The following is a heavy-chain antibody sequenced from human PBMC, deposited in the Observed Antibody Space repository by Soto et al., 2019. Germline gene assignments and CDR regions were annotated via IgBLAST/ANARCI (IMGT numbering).Heavy chain of an antibody. CDR2: ISSSSYI. D-gene: IGHD3-3*01. CDR3: AREYDFWSGLYYFDY. V-gene: IGHV3-21*01. CDR1: GFTFSTYT. J-gene: IGHJ4*02. Sequence: ESGGGLVKPGGSLRLSCAASGFTFSTYTMNWVRQAPGKGLEWVSSISSSSYIYYADSVKGRFTISRDNAKNSLYLQMNSLRDEDTAVYYCAREYDFWSGLYYFDYWGQGTLVTVSS.